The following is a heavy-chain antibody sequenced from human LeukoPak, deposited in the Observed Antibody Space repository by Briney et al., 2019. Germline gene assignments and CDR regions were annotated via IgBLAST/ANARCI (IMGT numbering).Heavy chain of an antibody. CDR1: GGSFSGYY. V-gene: IGHV4-34*01. J-gene: IGHJ4*02. CDR3: ARGRALNGSGSYSFDY. D-gene: IGHD3-10*01. Sequence: SETLSLTCAVYGGSFSGYYWSWIRQPPGKGLEWIGEINHSGSTNYNPSLTSRVTISVDTSKNQFSLKLSSVTAADTAVYYCARGRALNGSGSYSFDYWGQGTLVTVSS. CDR2: INHSGST.